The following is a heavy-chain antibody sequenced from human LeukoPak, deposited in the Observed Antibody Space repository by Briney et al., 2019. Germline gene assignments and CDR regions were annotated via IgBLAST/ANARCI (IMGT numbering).Heavy chain of an antibody. CDR2: ISYSGST. CDR3: VSLQYYYYYMDV. CDR1: SGSISSRGYY. V-gene: IGHV4-31*03. Sequence: SQTLSLTCTVSSGSISSRGYYWTWVRQHPGKSLEWIAYISYSGSTYYNPSLNSRLTISLDTSENQFSLKLSSVTAADTAIYYCVSLQYYYYYMDVWGKGTTVTVSS. J-gene: IGHJ6*03.